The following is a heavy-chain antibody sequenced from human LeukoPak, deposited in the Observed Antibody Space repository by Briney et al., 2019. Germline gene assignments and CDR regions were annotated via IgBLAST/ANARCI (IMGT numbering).Heavy chain of an antibody. D-gene: IGHD3-10*01. Sequence: SRTLMLTCRETGGSGGSVAWSCIRNTPGKSPEWIGFIYYNGSTIYNPPLKSRVTISVDRSKNQFSLKLNSVTAADTALYFCARAVGYYGLGSSGEEWFDPWGQGTLVTVSS. CDR1: GGSGGSVA. J-gene: IGHJ5*02. CDR2: IYYNGST. CDR3: ARAVGYYGLGSSGEEWFDP. V-gene: IGHV4-59*02.